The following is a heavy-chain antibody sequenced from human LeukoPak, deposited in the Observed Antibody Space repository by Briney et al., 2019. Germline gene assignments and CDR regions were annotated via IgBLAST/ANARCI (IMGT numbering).Heavy chain of an antibody. CDR3: ARVTSGGDYYGMDV. CDR2: IYYSGST. CDR1: GGSISSYY. D-gene: IGHD2-15*01. V-gene: IGHV4-59*01. Sequence: SETLSLTCTVSGGSISSYYWSWIRQPPGKGLECIGYIYYSGSTNYNPSLKSRVTISVDTSKNQFSLKVSSVTAADPAVYYCARVTSGGDYYGMDVWGQGTTVTVSS. J-gene: IGHJ6*02.